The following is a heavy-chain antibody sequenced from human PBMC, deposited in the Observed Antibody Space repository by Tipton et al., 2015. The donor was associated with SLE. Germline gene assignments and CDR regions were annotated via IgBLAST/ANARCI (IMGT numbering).Heavy chain of an antibody. J-gene: IGHJ4*02. CDR1: GFTFDDYG. Sequence: SLRLSCAASGFTFDDYGMSWVRQAPGKGLEWVSAISGSGGSTYYADSVKGRFTISRDNAKNSLYLQMNSLRAEDTALYYCARGGPGGTFFDYWGQGTLVTVSS. CDR2: ISGSGGST. V-gene: IGHV3-20*04. CDR3: ARGGPGGTFFDY. D-gene: IGHD2/OR15-2a*01.